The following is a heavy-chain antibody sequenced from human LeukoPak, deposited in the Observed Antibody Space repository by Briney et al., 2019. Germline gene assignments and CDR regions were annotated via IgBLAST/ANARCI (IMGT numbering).Heavy chain of an antibody. D-gene: IGHD5-24*01. Sequence: SETLSLTCTVSGGSISSYYWSWLRQPPGKGLGWIGYIYTSGSTNYNPSLKSRVTISVDTSKNQFSLKLSSVTAADTAVYYCARLELNYYYYYMDVWGKGTTVTVPS. J-gene: IGHJ6*03. CDR3: ARLELNYYYYYMDV. CDR2: IYTSGST. CDR1: GGSISSYY. V-gene: IGHV4-4*09.